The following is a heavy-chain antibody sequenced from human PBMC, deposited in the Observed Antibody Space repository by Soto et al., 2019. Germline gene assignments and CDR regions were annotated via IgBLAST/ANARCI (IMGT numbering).Heavy chain of an antibody. J-gene: IGHJ6*02. CDR1: GGTFSSYA. CDR3: ARDAGFLDIYGMDV. CDR2: IIPIFVTA. V-gene: IGHV1-69*06. Sequence: QVQLLQSGAEVKKPGSSVKVSCKASGGTFSSYAISWVRQAPGQGLEWMGGIIPIFVTANYAQKFQGRVTITADKSTSTAYMELSSLRAEDTAVYYCARDAGFLDIYGMDVWGQGTTVTVSS. D-gene: IGHD3-3*01.